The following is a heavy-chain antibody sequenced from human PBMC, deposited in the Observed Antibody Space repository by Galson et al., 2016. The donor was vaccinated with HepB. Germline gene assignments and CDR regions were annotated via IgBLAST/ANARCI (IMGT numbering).Heavy chain of an antibody. CDR1: GHSLTDLS. V-gene: IGHV1-24*01. J-gene: IGHJ6*02. Sequence: SVKVSCKVSGHSLTDLSMHWVRQAPGKGLEWVGGVDPEDGETIYMQTLQVRVTMTGDTSTDTAYMELSSLRSEDTAVYYCATCLGASCHYYHGLDVWGQGTTVTVSS. D-gene: IGHD1-26*01. CDR3: ATCLGASCHYYHGLDV. CDR2: VDPEDGET.